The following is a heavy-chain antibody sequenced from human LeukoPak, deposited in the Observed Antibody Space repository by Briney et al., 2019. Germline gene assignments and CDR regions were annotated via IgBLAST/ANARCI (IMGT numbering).Heavy chain of an antibody. J-gene: IGHJ5*02. CDR3: ARVGWELLNLHFDP. CDR2: IKKDGSQK. Sequence: GGSLRLSCVGSGFTFSDKWMSWVRQAPGKEPEWVASIKKDGSQKYYVDSVKGRFTISRDNAQNSLYLQMSSLRVEDTAIYSCARVGWELLNLHFDPWGQGTLVTVSS. V-gene: IGHV3-7*03. CDR1: GFTFSDKW. D-gene: IGHD1-26*01.